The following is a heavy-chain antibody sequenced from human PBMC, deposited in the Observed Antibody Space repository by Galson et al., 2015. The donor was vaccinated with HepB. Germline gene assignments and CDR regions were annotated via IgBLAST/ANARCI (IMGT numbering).Heavy chain of an antibody. D-gene: IGHD3-22*01. CDR3: ARGPGEYYYDSSGYYAYFDY. V-gene: IGHV1-18*01. CDR1: GYTFTSYG. CDR2: ISAYNGNT. J-gene: IGHJ4*02. Sequence: SVKVSCKASGYTFTSYGISWVRQAPGQGLEWMGWISAYNGNTNYAQKLQGRVTMTTDTSTSTAYMELRSLRSDDTAVYYCARGPGEYYYDSSGYYAYFDYWGQGTLVTVSS.